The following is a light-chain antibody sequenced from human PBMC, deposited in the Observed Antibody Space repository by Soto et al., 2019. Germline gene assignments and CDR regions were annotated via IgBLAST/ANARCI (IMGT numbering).Light chain of an antibody. Sequence: QCVLTQPASVSGSPVRSITISCTGTSSDVGGYNYVSWYQQHPGKAPKFMIYDVSNRPSGVSTRFSGSKSGNTASLTISGLQAEDEADYYCNSYTTSNTRQIVFGTGTKVTVL. CDR1: SSDVGGYNY. CDR2: DVS. CDR3: NSYTTSNTRQIV. V-gene: IGLV2-14*01. J-gene: IGLJ1*01.